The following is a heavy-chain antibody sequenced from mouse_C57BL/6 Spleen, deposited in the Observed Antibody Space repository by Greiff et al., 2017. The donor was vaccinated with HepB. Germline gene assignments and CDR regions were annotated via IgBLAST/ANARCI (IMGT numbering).Heavy chain of an antibody. J-gene: IGHJ4*01. D-gene: IGHD1-1*01. V-gene: IGHV1-72*01. CDR2: IDPNSGGT. Sequence: QVQLQQPGAELVKPGASVKLSCKASGYTFTSYWMHWVKQRPGRGLEWIGRIDPNSGGTKYNEKFKSKATLTVDKPSSTAYMQLSSLTSEDSAVYYCARSLYYYGSSRNAMDYWGQGTSVTVSS. CDR3: ARSLYYYGSSRNAMDY. CDR1: GYTFTSYW.